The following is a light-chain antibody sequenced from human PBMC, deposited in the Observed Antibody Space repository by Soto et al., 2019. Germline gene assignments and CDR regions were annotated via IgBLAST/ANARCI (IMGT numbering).Light chain of an antibody. CDR1: SSDVGGYNY. V-gene: IGLV2-14*01. CDR3: SSYTSSSNYWV. J-gene: IGLJ3*02. CDR2: DVS. Sequence: QSALTQPASVSGSPGQSITISCTGTSSDVGGYNYVSWYQQHPGKAPKLMILDVSSRPSGVSNRFSGSKSGNTASLTISGLQAEDEAHYFCSSYTSSSNYWVFGGGTKLTVL.